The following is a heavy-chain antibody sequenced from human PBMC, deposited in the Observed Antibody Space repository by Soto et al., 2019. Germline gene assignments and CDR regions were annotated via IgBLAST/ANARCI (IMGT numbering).Heavy chain of an antibody. J-gene: IGHJ5*02. D-gene: IGHD3-22*01. CDR2: IYYSGST. V-gene: IGHV4-59*01. Sequence: QVQLQESGPGLVKPSETLSLTCTVSGGSISSYYWSWIRQPPGKGLEWIGYIYYSGSTNYNPSLKSRVTISVDTSKNQFSLKLSSVTAADTAVYYCARFNDYYDSSGHRTENWFDPWGQGTLVTVSS. CDR1: GGSISSYY. CDR3: ARFNDYYDSSGHRTENWFDP.